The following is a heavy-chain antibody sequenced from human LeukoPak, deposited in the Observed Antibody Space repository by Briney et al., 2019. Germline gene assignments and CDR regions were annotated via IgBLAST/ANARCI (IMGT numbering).Heavy chain of an antibody. J-gene: IGHJ4*02. CDR2: IYNSGST. CDR3: ARIDFGADD. D-gene: IGHD4-17*01. Sequence: SETLSLTCTVSGGSISRNFWSWIRQPPGKGLEYIGYIYNSGSTKYSPSLQSRVTISADTSKNQFSLKLRSVTAGDTAVYYCARIDFGADDWGQGALVTVSS. V-gene: IGHV4-59*08. CDR1: GGSISRNF.